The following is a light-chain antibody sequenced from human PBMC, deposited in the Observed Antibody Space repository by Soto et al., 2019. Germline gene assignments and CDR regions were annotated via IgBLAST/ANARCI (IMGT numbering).Light chain of an antibody. J-gene: IGLJ1*01. CDR3: QSYDSSNYV. CDR1: SGRIASNY. Sequence: NFMLTQPHSVSASPGKTVTISCTRSSGRIASNYVQWYQQRPGSSPTTVICEDNQRPSGVPDRFSGSIDSSSNSASLTISGLKTEDEADYYCQSYDSSNYVFGSGTKLTVL. CDR2: EDN. V-gene: IGLV6-57*01.